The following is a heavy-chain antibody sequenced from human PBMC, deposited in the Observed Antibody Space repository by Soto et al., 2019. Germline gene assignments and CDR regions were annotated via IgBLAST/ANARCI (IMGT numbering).Heavy chain of an antibody. Sequence: PGGSLRLSCAASGFTVSSNYMSWVRQAPGKGLEWVSVIYSGGSTYYADSVKGRFTISRDNSKNTLYLQMNSLRAEDTAVYYCARGSSSYNPWDYYYGMDVWGQGTTVTVSS. CDR1: GFTVSSNY. V-gene: IGHV3-53*01. D-gene: IGHD6-6*01. CDR2: IYSGGST. J-gene: IGHJ6*02. CDR3: ARGSSSYNPWDYYYGMDV.